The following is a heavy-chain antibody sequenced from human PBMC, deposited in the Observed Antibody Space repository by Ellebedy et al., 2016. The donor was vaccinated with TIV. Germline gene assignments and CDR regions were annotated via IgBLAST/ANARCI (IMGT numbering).Heavy chain of an antibody. Sequence: MPSETLSLTCTVSGGSISNYYWSWIRQPPGKGLEWIGYIFYSGSTYNNPSLKSRVTIPLDTSKSQFSLKLTPVTAADTAVYYCARQIAAARTFFIDYWGQGTLVTVSS. V-gene: IGHV4-59*08. CDR2: IFYSGST. J-gene: IGHJ4*02. CDR3: ARQIAAARTFFIDY. D-gene: IGHD6-13*01. CDR1: GGSISNYY.